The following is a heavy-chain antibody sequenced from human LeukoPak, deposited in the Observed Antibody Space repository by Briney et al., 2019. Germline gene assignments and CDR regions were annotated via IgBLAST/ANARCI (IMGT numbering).Heavy chain of an antibody. D-gene: IGHD2-2*01. J-gene: IGHJ5*02. CDR3: ARDAGPYCSSTSCYEDWFDP. CDR1: GGSFSGYY. Sequence: SETLSLTCAVYGGSFSGYYWSWIRQPPGKGLEWIGEINHSGSTNYNPSLKSRVTISVDTSKNQFSLKLSSVTAADTAVYYCARDAGPYCSSTSCYEDWFDPWGQGTLVTVSS. CDR2: INHSGST. V-gene: IGHV4-34*01.